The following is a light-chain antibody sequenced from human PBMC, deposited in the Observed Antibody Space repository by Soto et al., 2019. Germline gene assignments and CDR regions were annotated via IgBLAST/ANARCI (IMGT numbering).Light chain of an antibody. CDR1: QSISSN. CDR2: GAS. Sequence: EIVMTQSPATLSVSPVERATLSCRGSQSISSNLAWYQQKPGQAPRLLISGASTRATGIPARFSGSGSGSEFTLTISSLQSEDFAVYYCQQYNEWPQITFGQGTRLEIK. V-gene: IGKV3D-15*01. J-gene: IGKJ5*01. CDR3: QQYNEWPQIT.